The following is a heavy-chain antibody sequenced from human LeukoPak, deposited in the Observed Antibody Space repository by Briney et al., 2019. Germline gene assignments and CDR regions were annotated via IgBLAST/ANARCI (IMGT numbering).Heavy chain of an antibody. CDR3: AKGGMTTGAFDI. J-gene: IGHJ3*02. D-gene: IGHD4-11*01. V-gene: IGHV3-9*03. Sequence: PGGFLRLSCAASGFTFSNYAMTWVRQAPGKGLEWVSGISWNSGSIGYADSVKGRFTISRDNAKNSLYLQMNSLRAEDMALYYCAKGGMTTGAFDIWGQGTMVTVSS. CDR1: GFTFSNYA. CDR2: ISWNSGSI.